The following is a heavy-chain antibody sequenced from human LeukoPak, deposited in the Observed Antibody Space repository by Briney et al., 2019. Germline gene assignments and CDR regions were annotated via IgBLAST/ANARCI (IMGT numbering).Heavy chain of an antibody. D-gene: IGHD3-16*01. CDR1: GFTFSSHW. J-gene: IGHJ4*02. CDR2: INSDGSIT. Sequence: GGSLRLSCAASGFTFSSHWMHWVRQAPGKGLVWVSRINSDGSITSYADSVKGRFTISRDNAKNTLYLQMSSLRAEDTAVYYCARVFRGAYHFDYWGQGNLVTVSS. CDR3: ARVFRGAYHFDY. V-gene: IGHV3-74*01.